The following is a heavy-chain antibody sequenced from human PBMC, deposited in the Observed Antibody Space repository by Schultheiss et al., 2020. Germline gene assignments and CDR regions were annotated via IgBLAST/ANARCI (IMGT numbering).Heavy chain of an antibody. J-gene: IGHJ6*02. V-gene: IGHV3-23*01. CDR2: ISGSGGST. CDR3: AKEGDKGYGMDV. D-gene: IGHD3-10*01. Sequence: GGSLRLSCAASGFTFSNAWMSWVRQAPGKGLEWVSAISGSGGSTYYADSVKGRFTISRDNSKNTLYLQMNSLRAEDTAVYYCAKEGDKGYGMDVWGQGTTVTVSS. CDR1: GFTFSNAW.